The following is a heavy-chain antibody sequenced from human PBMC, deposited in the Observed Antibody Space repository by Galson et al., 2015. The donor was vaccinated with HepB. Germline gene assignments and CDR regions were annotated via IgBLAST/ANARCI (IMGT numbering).Heavy chain of an antibody. CDR1: GFTFSSYW. V-gene: IGHV3-7*03. CDR2: IKQDGSEK. Sequence: SLRLSCAASGFTFSSYWMSWVRQAPGKGLEWVANIKQDGSEKYYVDSVKGRFTISRDNAKNSLYLQMNSLRAEDTAVYYCARQSEAVAGRFDWDGMDVWGQGTTVTVSS. J-gene: IGHJ6*02. D-gene: IGHD6-19*01. CDR3: ARQSEAVAGRFDWDGMDV.